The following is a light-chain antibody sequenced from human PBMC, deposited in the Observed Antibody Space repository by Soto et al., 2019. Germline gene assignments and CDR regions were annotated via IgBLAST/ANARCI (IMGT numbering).Light chain of an antibody. V-gene: IGKV3-20*01. CDR3: QQYDSSPVT. CDR2: GAS. J-gene: IGKJ1*01. Sequence: EMALTQSPGTLSLSPGERATLSCRASQSVSSSYLAWYQQKPGQAPRLLIYGASSRATGIPDRFSGSGSGTDFTLTISRLEPEDFAVYYCQQYDSSPVTFGQGTKVEIK. CDR1: QSVSSSY.